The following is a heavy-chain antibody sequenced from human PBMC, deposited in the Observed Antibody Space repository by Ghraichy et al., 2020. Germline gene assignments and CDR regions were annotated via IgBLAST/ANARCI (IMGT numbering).Heavy chain of an antibody. CDR1: GGSISSYY. J-gene: IGHJ5*02. V-gene: IGHV4-59*01. CDR3: ARGANWNDRWFDP. Sequence: ESLNISCTVSGGSISSYYWSWIRQPPGKGLEWIGYIYYSGSTNYNPSLKSRVTISVDTSKNQFSLKLSSVTAADTAVYYCARGANWNDRWFDPWGQGTLVTVSS. D-gene: IGHD1-1*01. CDR2: IYYSGST.